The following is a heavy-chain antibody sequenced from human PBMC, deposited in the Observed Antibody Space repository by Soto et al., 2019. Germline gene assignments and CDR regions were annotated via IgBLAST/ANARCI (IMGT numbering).Heavy chain of an antibody. CDR3: ARLGLSSRYYRLDY. D-gene: IGHD3-22*01. Sequence: ASVKVSCKASGYTFTSYDINWVRQATGQGLEWMGWMNPNSGNTGYAQKFQGRVTMTRNTSISTAYMELSSLRSEDTAVYYCARLGLSSRYYRLDYWGQGNLVTVSS. CDR2: MNPNSGNT. CDR1: GYTFTSYD. J-gene: IGHJ4*02. V-gene: IGHV1-8*01.